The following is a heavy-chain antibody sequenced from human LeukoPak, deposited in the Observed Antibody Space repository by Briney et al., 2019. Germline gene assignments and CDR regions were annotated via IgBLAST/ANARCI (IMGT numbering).Heavy chain of an antibody. J-gene: IGHJ4*02. D-gene: IGHD6-6*01. CDR2: ITDSGGDT. CDR1: GFTYSTYA. Sequence: PGGSLRLSCAASGFTYSTYAMSWVRQAPGKGLEWISAITDSGGDTYCADSVKGRFTISRDNSKNALYLQMNSLRAEDTAVYYCAKGSRASRPYYFDYWGQGTLVTVSS. V-gene: IGHV3-23*01. CDR3: AKGSRASRPYYFDY.